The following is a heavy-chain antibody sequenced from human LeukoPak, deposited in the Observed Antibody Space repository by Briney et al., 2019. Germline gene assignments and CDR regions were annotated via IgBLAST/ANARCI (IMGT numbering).Heavy chain of an antibody. D-gene: IGHD4-11*01. CDR1: GGSISGSSYY. Sequence: PSETLSLTCTVSGGSISGSSYYWGWIRQPPGKGLEWIGSIYYSGSTYYNPSLKSRVTISVDTSKNQFSLKLSSVTAADTAVYYCARDVTLGDYSNYDVHYYYYGMDVWGQGTTVTASS. CDR3: ARDVTLGDYSNYDVHYYYYGMDV. V-gene: IGHV4-39*07. CDR2: IYYSGST. J-gene: IGHJ6*02.